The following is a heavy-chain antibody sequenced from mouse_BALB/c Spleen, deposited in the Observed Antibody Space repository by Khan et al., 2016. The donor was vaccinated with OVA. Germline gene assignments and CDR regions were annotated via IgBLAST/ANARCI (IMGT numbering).Heavy chain of an antibody. J-gene: IGHJ3*01. CDR1: GYTFTSYT. D-gene: IGHD1-1*01. Sequence: VQLQESGAELARPGASVKMSCKASGYTFTSYTIHWIKQRPGQGLEWIGYINPSSGYPNYNQKFKDKATLTADKSSTTAYMQLSSLTSDDSAVYYCAKYGAYMGNNGWFAYWGQGTLVTVSA. CDR3: AKYGAYMGNNGWFAY. V-gene: IGHV1-4*01. CDR2: INPSSGYP.